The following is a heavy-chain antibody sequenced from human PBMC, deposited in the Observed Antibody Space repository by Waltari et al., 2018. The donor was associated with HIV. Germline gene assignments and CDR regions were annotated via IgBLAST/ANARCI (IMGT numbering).Heavy chain of an antibody. Sequence: DVQLAESGGELVQIGGSLRLSCGGSRFTFFPFEMTWVRQAPGKGLGWVAYISSNGGAIHYADSVRGRFTISRDNAKSSLYLQMNSLRGEDTAIYYCARDDLIVRRPFGIWGQGTMVTV. J-gene: IGHJ3*02. D-gene: IGHD3-16*02. CDR2: ISSNGGAI. CDR1: RFTFFPFE. CDR3: ARDDLIVRRPFGI. V-gene: IGHV3-48*03.